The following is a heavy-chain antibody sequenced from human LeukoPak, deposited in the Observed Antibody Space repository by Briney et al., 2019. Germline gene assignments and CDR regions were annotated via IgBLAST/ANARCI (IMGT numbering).Heavy chain of an antibody. J-gene: IGHJ4*02. CDR3: ARTDSTWARISYFDY. V-gene: IGHV3-30*02. CDR1: GFTFSSYG. CDR2: IRYDGSNK. Sequence: GGSLRLSCAASGFTFSSYGMHWVRQAPGKGLEWVAFIRYDGSNKYYADSVKGRFTISRDNSKNTLYLQMNSLRSEDTAVYYCARTDSTWARISYFDYWGQGTLVTVSS. D-gene: IGHD1-1*01.